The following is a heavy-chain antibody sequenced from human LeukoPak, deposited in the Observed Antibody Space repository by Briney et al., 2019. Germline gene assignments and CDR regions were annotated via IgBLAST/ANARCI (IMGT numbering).Heavy chain of an antibody. CDR2: IYYSGST. D-gene: IGHD6-13*01. J-gene: IGHJ3*02. CDR3: ARDFQIAAAGTGAFDI. V-gene: IGHV4-59*02. Sequence: SETLSLTCTVSGGSVTRYYWSSLRQPPGKGLEWIGYIYYSGSTNYNPSLKSRVTISVDTSKNQFSLKLSSVTAADTAVYYCARDFQIAAAGTGAFDIWGQGTMVTVSS. CDR1: GGSVTRYY.